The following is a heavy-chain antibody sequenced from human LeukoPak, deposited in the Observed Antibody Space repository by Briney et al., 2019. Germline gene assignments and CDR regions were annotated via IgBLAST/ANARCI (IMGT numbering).Heavy chain of an antibody. CDR2: IIPIFGTA. Sequence: SVKVSCKASGGTFSSYAISWVRQAPGQGLEWMGGIIPIFGTADYAQKFQGRVTITTDESTSTAYMELSSLRSEDTAVYYCARGEIAAAGTGDYWGQGTLVTVSS. CDR1: GGTFSSYA. CDR3: ARGEIAAAGTGDY. D-gene: IGHD6-13*01. V-gene: IGHV1-69*05. J-gene: IGHJ4*02.